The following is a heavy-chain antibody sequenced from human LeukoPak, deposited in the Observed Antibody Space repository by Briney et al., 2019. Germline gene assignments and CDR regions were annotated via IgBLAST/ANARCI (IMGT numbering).Heavy chain of an antibody. Sequence: PGGSLRLSCAASGFTFSSYAMHWVRQAPGKGLEWVAVISYDGSKKYYADSVKGRFTISRDNSKNTLYLQMNSLRAEDTAVYYCARDRITMIVVVTPYFDYWGQGTLVTVSS. CDR3: ARDRITMIVVVTPYFDY. CDR1: GFTFSSYA. D-gene: IGHD3-22*01. CDR2: ISYDGSKK. J-gene: IGHJ4*02. V-gene: IGHV3-30-3*01.